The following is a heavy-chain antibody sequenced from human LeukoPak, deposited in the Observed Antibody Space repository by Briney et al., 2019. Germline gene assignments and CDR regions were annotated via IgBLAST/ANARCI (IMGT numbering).Heavy chain of an antibody. CDR3: VRDVGGIYYVFGY. V-gene: IGHV3-23*01. J-gene: IGHJ4*01. Sequence: GGSLRLSCAASGFTFANYVMRWVRQTPWKGLEWVSSISGGSIKYYAESVKGRFTISRDNPKNMMHLQMNSLRAEDTAVYYCVRDVGGIYYVFGYWGQEPWSPSPQ. D-gene: IGHD1-26*01. CDR2: ISGGSIK. CDR1: GFTFANYV.